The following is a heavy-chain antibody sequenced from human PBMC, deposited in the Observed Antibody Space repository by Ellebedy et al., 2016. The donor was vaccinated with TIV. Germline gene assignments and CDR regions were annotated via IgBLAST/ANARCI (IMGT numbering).Heavy chain of an antibody. D-gene: IGHD6-13*01. CDR1: GGSISSYY. CDR3: AGLTWIAAAGTGWFDP. CDR2: IYYSGST. Sequence: PSETLSLTCTVSGGSISSYYWSWIRQPPGKGLAWIGYIYYSGSTNYNPSLKSRVTISVDTSKDQFSLKLSSVTAADTAVYYCAGLTWIAAAGTGWFDPWGLGTLVTVSS. V-gene: IGHV4-59*08. J-gene: IGHJ5*02.